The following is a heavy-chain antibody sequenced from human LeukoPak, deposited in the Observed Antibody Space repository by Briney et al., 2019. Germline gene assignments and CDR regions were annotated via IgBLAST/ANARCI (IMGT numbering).Heavy chain of an antibody. CDR1: GGTFSSYA. V-gene: IGHV1-69*04. CDR3: ARGGTAMDFDY. J-gene: IGHJ4*02. Sequence: SVKVSCKASGGTFSSYAISWVRQAPGQGLEWMGRIIPIFGIADYAQKFQGRVTITADKSTSTAYMELSSLRSEDTAVYYCARGGTAMDFDYWGQGTLVTVSS. CDR2: IIPIFGIA. D-gene: IGHD5-18*01.